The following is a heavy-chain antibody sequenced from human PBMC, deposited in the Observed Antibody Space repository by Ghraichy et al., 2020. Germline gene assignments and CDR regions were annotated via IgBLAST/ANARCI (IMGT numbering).Heavy chain of an antibody. Sequence: SETLSLTCTVSNASISHSDYYWAWVRQPPGKGLEWIGTISHSGSTYSSPSLKSRVTMSLDTSKNHFSLKLNSVTAADTAVYFCARRVSMIVVLNNKGRQHSWFDSWGPGTMVNVSS. CDR2: ISHSGST. D-gene: IGHD2-8*02. V-gene: IGHV4-39*01. CDR3: ARRVSMIVVLNNKGRQHSWFDS. J-gene: IGHJ5*01. CDR1: NASISHSDYY.